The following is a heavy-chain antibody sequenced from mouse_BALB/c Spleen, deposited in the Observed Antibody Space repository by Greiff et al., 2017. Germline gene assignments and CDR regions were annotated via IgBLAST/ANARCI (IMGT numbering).Heavy chain of an antibody. CDR2: INPDSSTI. CDR3: ARPYCYGGGYWYFDV. D-gene: IGHD1-1*01. Sequence: EVKLQESGGGLVQPGGSLKLSCAASGFDFSRYWMSWVRQAPGKGLEWIGEINPDSSTINYTPSLKDKFIISRDNAKNTLYLQMSKVRSEDTALYYCARPYCYGGGYWYFDVWGAGTTVTVSS. V-gene: IGHV4-1*02. CDR1: GFDFSRYW. J-gene: IGHJ1*01.